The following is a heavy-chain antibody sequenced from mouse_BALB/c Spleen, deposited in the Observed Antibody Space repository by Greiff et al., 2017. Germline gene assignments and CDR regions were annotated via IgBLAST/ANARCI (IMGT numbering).Heavy chain of an antibody. CDR3: ARHAAQTARADQDYAMDY. J-gene: IGHJ4*01. CDR1: GFTFSSSA. V-gene: IGHV5-9-3*01. CDR2: ISSGGGYT. D-gene: IGHD3-3*01. Sequence: EVQLLQSGAGLVKPGGSLKLSCAASGFTFSSSAMPWVRQTPEKSLEWIGTISSGGGYTYYPNSVKGRFTISRDNATNTLYLQMSSLSSEDTAMYYCARHAAQTARADQDYAMDYWGQGTSVTVSS.